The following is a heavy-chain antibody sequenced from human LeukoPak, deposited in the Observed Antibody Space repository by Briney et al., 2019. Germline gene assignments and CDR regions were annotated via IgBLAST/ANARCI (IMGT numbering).Heavy chain of an antibody. CDR1: GFTFSSYA. D-gene: IGHD3-22*01. Sequence: GGSLRLSCTASGFTFSSYAMTWVRQAPGKWLEWVSAIGGSASSSKHYAESVMGRFTISRDNSKDTLYLEMNSLRVDDTATYYCAKTKITLILVANPLSGAFDMWGQGTLVTVSS. CDR2: IGGSASSSK. V-gene: IGHV3-23*01. CDR3: AKTKITLILVANPLSGAFDM. J-gene: IGHJ3*02.